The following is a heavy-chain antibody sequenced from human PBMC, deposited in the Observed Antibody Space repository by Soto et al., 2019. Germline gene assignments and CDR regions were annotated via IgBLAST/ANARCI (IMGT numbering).Heavy chain of an antibody. Sequence: GSGPTLVNPTQTLTLTCIFSGFSLSTSGVGVGWIRQPPGKALEWLALIYWDDDQRYSPSLKSRLIITKDTSKNQVVLTMTNMDPVDTATYYCAHRMTTRYYNWFDPWGQGTLVTVSS. V-gene: IGHV2-5*02. CDR2: IYWDDDQ. D-gene: IGHD4-17*01. J-gene: IGHJ5*02. CDR1: GFSLSTSGVG. CDR3: AHRMTTRYYNWFDP.